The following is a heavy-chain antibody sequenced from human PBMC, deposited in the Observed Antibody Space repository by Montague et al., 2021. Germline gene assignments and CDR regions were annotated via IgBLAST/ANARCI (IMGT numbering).Heavy chain of an antibody. J-gene: IGHJ5*02. CDR1: GFTFSHYG. CDR3: ARGRGVSSGIGQLDP. Sequence: SLRLSCAASGFTFSHYGMSLFRQAPGKGLEWVSSITGSGATTYYSDSVKGRFTISRDNSESTLYLQMNNLRAEDTALYYCARGRGVSSGIGQLDPWGQGTLVTVSS. D-gene: IGHD3-22*01. CDR2: ITGSGATT. V-gene: IGHV3-23*01.